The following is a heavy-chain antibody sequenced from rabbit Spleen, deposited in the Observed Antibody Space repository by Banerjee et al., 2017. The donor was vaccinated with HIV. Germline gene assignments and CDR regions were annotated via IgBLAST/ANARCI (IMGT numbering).Heavy chain of an antibody. CDR2: IEPIFGNT. CDR1: GFDFSNYG. V-gene: IGHV1S39*01. J-gene: IGHJ6*01. Sequence: QEQLVESGGGLVQPGGSLKLSCKASGFDFSNYGVSWVRQAPGKGLEWIVYIEPIFGNTYYASWAKGRFTISKTSSTTVTLQMTSLTAADTATYSCARDTSSSFSSYGMDLWGPGTLVTVS. D-gene: IGHD1-1*01. CDR3: ARDTSSSFSSYGMDL.